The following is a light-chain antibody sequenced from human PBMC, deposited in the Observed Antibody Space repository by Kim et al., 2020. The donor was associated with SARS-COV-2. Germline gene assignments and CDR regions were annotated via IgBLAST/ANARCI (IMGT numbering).Light chain of an antibody. Sequence: EIVLTQSPGTLSLSPGERATLSCRASQSVSSSYLAWYQQKPGQAPRLLIYGASSRATGIPDRFSGSGSGTDFTLTISRLEPEDFAVYYCQQYGRSPCFGGGTKVDIK. J-gene: IGKJ4*01. CDR2: GAS. CDR1: QSVSSSY. V-gene: IGKV3-20*01. CDR3: QQYGRSPC.